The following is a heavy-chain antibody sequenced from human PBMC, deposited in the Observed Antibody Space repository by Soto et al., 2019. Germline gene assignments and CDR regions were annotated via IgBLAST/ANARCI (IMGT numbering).Heavy chain of an antibody. Sequence: EVQLLESGGGLVQPGGSLRLSCAASRFTFSSYAMSWVRQAPGKGLEWVSVISGSDGSTYYADSVKGRFTISRDNSKNTLYLQMNSLRAEDTAVYYCAKRGSGSQFDYWGQGTRVTVSS. D-gene: IGHD1-26*01. CDR3: AKRGSGSQFDY. V-gene: IGHV3-23*01. J-gene: IGHJ4*02. CDR2: ISGSDGST. CDR1: RFTFSSYA.